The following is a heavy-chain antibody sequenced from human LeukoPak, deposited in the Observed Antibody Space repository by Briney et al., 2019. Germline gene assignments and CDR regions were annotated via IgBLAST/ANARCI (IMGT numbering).Heavy chain of an antibody. Sequence: HPGGSLRLSCAASGFTFSTNAMHWVRQAPGKGLEWVAVISYDGSNKYHADSVKGRFTISRDNSKNTLYLQMNSLRAEDTAVYYCARDKVAASEGLFDYWGQGTLVTVSS. V-gene: IGHV3-30-3*01. D-gene: IGHD6-19*01. CDR3: ARDKVAASEGLFDY. CDR2: ISYDGSNK. J-gene: IGHJ4*02. CDR1: GFTFSTNA.